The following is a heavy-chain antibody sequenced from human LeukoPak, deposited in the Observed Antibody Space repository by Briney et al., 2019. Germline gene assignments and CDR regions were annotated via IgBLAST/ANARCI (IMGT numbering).Heavy chain of an antibody. CDR2: IIGSGSTT. V-gene: IGHV3-48*04. J-gene: IGHJ4*02. D-gene: IGHD6-13*01. CDR3: AKPSRIAAASNFDY. CDR1: GFTFSTYG. Sequence: QPGGSLRLSCAASGFTFSTYGMHWVRQAPGKGLEWLSYIIGSGSTTQYADSVRDRFTISRDNDKNTLYLQMNSLRAEDTAVYYCAKPSRIAAASNFDYWGQGTLVTVSS.